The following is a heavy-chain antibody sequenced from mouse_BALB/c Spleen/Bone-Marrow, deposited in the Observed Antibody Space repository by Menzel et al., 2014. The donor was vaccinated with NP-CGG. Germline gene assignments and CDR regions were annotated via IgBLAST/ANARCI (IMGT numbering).Heavy chain of an antibody. Sequence: LVESGAELAKPGVSVKMSCKASGYTFTTYWMHWVKQRPGQGLEWIGYINPSTGYTEYIQKFKDKATLTADKSSSTAYTQLNSLTSEDSSVYYCVLITPVVSDYWGQGTTLTVSS. J-gene: IGHJ2*01. CDR3: VLITPVVSDY. CDR1: GYTFTTYW. D-gene: IGHD1-1*01. CDR2: INPSTGYT. V-gene: IGHV1-7*01.